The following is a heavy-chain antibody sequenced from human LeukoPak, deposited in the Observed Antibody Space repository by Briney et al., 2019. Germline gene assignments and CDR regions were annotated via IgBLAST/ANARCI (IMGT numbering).Heavy chain of an antibody. D-gene: IGHD3-9*01. V-gene: IGHV3-23*01. CDR3: AKGDLRYPGAFDI. Sequence: GGSLRLSCAASGFTFNNYAMGWVRQAPGKGPEWVSAISVSGASTYYADSVKGRFTISRDNSKNTLSLQMDSLRAEDTAIYYCAKGDLRYPGAFDIRGQGTMVTVSS. J-gene: IGHJ3*02. CDR2: ISVSGAST. CDR1: GFTFNNYA.